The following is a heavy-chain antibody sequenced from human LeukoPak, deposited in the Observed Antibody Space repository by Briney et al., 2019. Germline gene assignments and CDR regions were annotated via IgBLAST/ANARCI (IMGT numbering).Heavy chain of an antibody. J-gene: IGHJ4*02. V-gene: IGHV3-30*18. CDR2: ISYDGSNK. CDR3: AKEIAAAASSTPLDY. D-gene: IGHD6-13*01. CDR1: GFTFSSYG. Sequence: PGGSLRLSCAASGFTFSSYGMHWVRQAPGKGLEGVAVISYDGSNKYYADSVKGRFTISRDNSKNTLYLQMNSLRAEDTAVYYCAKEIAAAASSTPLDYWGQGTLVTVSS.